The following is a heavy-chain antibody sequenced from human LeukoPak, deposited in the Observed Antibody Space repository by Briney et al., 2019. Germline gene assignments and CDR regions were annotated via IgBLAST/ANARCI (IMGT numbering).Heavy chain of an antibody. CDR3: ARHTGSGLFSLP. J-gene: IGHJ4*02. CDR2: IYFSGGT. CDR1: GDSISSSNCY. V-gene: IGHV4-39*01. Sequence: SETLSLTCTVSGDSISSSNCYWGWIRQPPGKGLEWIGSIYFSGGTYYNASLKSRVTISVDTSKNQFSLKLSAVTAADTAVYYCARHTGSGLFSLPGGQGTLVTVSS. D-gene: IGHD3-10*01.